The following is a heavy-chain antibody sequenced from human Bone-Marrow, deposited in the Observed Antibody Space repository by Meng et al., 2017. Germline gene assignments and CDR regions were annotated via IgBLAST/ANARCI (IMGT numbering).Heavy chain of an antibody. CDR3: ARDYMTTDYYYYGMDV. CDR2: INSDGSST. D-gene: IGHD4-11*01. CDR1: GFTFSSYW. Sequence: GESLKISCAASGFTFSSYWMYWVRQAPGKGLVWVSRINSDGSSTSYADSVKGRFTISRDNAKNTLYLQMNSLRAEDTAVYYCARDYMTTDYYYYGMDVWGQGTTVTVSS. V-gene: IGHV3-74*01. J-gene: IGHJ6*02.